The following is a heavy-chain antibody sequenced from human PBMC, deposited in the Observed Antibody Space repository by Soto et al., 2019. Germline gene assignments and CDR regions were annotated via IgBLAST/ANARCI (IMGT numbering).Heavy chain of an antibody. CDR1: GFSLSTSGVG. V-gene: IGHV2-5*02. CDR3: AHRLCDSSYYWDVGYFDS. J-gene: IGHJ4*02. Sequence: QITLKESGPTLVKPTQTLTVTCTFSGFSLSTSGVGVGWIRQPPGKALEWLALIYWDNDKRYSPSLKSRLTITKDTSKNQVALTMTNMDPVDTATYYCAHRLCDSSYYWDVGYFDSWGQGTLVTVSS. CDR2: IYWDNDK. D-gene: IGHD3-22*01.